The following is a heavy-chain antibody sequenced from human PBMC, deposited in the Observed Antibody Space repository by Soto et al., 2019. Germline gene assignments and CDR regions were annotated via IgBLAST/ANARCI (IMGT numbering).Heavy chain of an antibody. Sequence: SETLSLTCAVYGGSFSGYYWSWIRQPPGKGLEWIGEINHSGSTSYNPSLKSRVTISVDTSKNQFSLKLSSVTAADTAVYYCARNCGARPPRPSAPWFDPWGQGTLVTVSS. V-gene: IGHV4-34*01. CDR1: GGSFSGYY. CDR2: INHSGST. J-gene: IGHJ5*02. CDR3: ARNCGARPPRPSAPWFDP. D-gene: IGHD2-21*01.